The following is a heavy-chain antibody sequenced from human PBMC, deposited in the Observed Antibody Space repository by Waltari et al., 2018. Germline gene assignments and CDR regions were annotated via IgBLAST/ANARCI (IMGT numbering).Heavy chain of an antibody. J-gene: IGHJ5*02. V-gene: IGHV4-38-2*02. CDR1: SFSIRSGSF. CDR3: VRDLGGSGTSWFDA. CDR2: ISHSGKT. D-gene: IGHD3-10*01. Sequence: QVQLQESGPGLARPSETLSLSCLVSSFSIRSGSFWGWIRQPPGKGLEWIGSISHSGKTYYNPSLKSRVTMSVDTSNNHFALKLTSVTAADTAIYYCVRDLGGSGTSWFDAWGQGTLVTVSS.